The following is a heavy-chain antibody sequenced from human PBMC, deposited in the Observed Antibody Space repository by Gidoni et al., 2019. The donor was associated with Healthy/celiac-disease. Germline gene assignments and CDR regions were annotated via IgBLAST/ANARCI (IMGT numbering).Heavy chain of an antibody. V-gene: IGHV4-34*01. CDR1: GGSFSGSY. CDR3: ARGRRYYYDSSGYYQTNYFDY. Sequence: QVQLQQWGAGLWKPSETLSLTCAVSGGSFSGSYWSWIRQPPGKGLEWIGEINHSGSTNYNPSLKSRVTISVDTSKNQFSLKLSSVTAADTAVYYCARGRRYYYDSSGYYQTNYFDYWGQGTLVTVSS. D-gene: IGHD3-22*01. CDR2: INHSGST. J-gene: IGHJ4*02.